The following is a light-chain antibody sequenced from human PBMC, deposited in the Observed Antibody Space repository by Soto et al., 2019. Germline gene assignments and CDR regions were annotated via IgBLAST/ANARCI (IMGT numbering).Light chain of an antibody. CDR1: QSVCSSY. Sequence: EIVLTQSPGTLSLSPGERATLSCRASQSVCSSYLAWYQQKPGQAPRLLIYGASSRATGIPDRFSGSGSGTDFTLTISRLEPEDFAVYYCQQYGSSSWTFGQGTKV. CDR2: GAS. CDR3: QQYGSSSWT. J-gene: IGKJ1*01. V-gene: IGKV3-20*01.